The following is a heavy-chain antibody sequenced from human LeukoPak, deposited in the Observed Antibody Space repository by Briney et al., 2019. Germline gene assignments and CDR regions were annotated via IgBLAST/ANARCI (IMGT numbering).Heavy chain of an antibody. V-gene: IGHV3-30*18. D-gene: IGHD1-20*01. Sequence: GGSLGLSCAASGFTFSSYGMHWVRQAPGKGVEWVAVISYDGSNKYYADSVKGRFTISRDNSKNTLYLQMNSLRAEDTAVYYCAKDLNWSMDYWGQGTLVTVSS. CDR1: GFTFSSYG. J-gene: IGHJ4*02. CDR3: AKDLNWSMDY. CDR2: ISYDGSNK.